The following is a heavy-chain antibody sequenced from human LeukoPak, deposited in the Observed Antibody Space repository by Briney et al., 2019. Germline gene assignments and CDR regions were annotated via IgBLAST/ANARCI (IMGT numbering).Heavy chain of an antibody. D-gene: IGHD6-6*01. CDR1: GGSISSSSYY. Sequence: SETLSLTCTVSGGSISSSSYYWGWIRQPPGKGLEWIGSIYYSGSTYYNPSLKSRVTISVDTSKNQFSLKLSSVTAADTAVYYCARGPARPSNYYYYYYMDVWGKGTTVTVSS. CDR3: ARGPARPSNYYYYYYMDV. V-gene: IGHV4-39*07. CDR2: IYYSGST. J-gene: IGHJ6*03.